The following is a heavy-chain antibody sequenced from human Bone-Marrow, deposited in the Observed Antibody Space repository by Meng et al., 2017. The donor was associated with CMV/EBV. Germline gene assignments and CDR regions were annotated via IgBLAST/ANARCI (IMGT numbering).Heavy chain of an antibody. Sequence: GGSLRLSCAASGFTFSSYNLNWVRQAPGKGLEWVSSISSGSSHINYADSVKGRFTISRDDAKNSLYLQMNSLRAEDTAVYYCARDLDDFQQPGLEGYWGQGTLVTVSS. D-gene: IGHD3-3*01. CDR1: GFTFSSYN. CDR3: ARDLDDFQQPGLEGY. V-gene: IGHV3-21*04. J-gene: IGHJ4*02. CDR2: ISSGSSHI.